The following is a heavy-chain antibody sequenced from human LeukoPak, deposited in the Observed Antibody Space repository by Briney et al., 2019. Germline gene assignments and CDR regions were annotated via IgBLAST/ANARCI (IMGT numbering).Heavy chain of an antibody. CDR3: ARDYAFDI. CDR2: IYYSGNT. V-gene: IGHV4-59*01. J-gene: IGHJ3*02. CDR1: GDSISSYY. Sequence: SETLSLTCTVSGDSISSYYWSWVRQPPGKGLEWIGCIYYSGNTNYNPSLKSRVTISIDTSKNQFSLKLSSVTAADTAVYYCARDYAFDIWGQGTMVTVSS.